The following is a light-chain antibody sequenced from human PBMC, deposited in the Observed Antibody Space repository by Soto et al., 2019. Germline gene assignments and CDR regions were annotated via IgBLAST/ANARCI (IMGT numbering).Light chain of an antibody. V-gene: IGLV2-14*01. Sequence: QSALTQPASVSGSPGQSITISCTGTNSDVGRYNYVSWYQQHPGKAPKLMIYDVNNRPSGASNRFSGSKSGNTASLTISALQSEDEADYYCSSFTSTNTYVFAAGTKLTVL. CDR1: NSDVGRYNY. CDR3: SSFTSTNTYV. J-gene: IGLJ1*01. CDR2: DVN.